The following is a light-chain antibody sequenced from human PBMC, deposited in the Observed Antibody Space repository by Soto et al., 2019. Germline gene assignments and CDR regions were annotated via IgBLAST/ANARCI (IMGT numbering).Light chain of an antibody. V-gene: IGKV3-20*01. CDR1: QSVSSSY. J-gene: IGKJ1*01. CDR3: HQYASSSET. Sequence: EIVLTQSPGTLSLSPGERATLSCRASQSVSSSYLAWYQQKPGQAPRLLIYGASSRATGIPDRFSGSGSGIDFTLTISRLEPEDSAVYYCHQYASSSETFGQGTKVDIK. CDR2: GAS.